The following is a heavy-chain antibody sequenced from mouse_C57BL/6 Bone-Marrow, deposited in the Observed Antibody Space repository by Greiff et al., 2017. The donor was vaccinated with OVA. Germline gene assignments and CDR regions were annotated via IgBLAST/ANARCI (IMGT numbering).Heavy chain of an antibody. CDR2: IYPGSGST. Sequence: QVQLQQPGAELVKPGASVKMSCKASGYTFTSYWITWVKQRPGQGLEWIGDIYPGSGSTNYHEKVKSKATLTGDTSSSTDYMQLSSLASEDSAVYYCARSVWLLHAMDYWGQGTSVTVSS. V-gene: IGHV1-55*01. CDR3: ARSVWLLHAMDY. CDR1: GYTFTSYW. J-gene: IGHJ4*01. D-gene: IGHD2-3*01.